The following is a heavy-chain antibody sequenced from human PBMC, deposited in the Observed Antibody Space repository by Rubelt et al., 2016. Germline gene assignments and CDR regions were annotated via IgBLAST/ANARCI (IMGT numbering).Heavy chain of an antibody. J-gene: IGHJ3*02. CDR1: GGSFSGYY. V-gene: IGHV4-34*02. CDR2: INHSGTT. CDR3: ARAEYSGYDSVAFDI. D-gene: IGHD5-12*01. Sequence: QVQLQQWGAGLLKPSETLSLTCAVFGGSFSGYYWSWIRQPPGKGLEWIGEINHSGTTNYNPSLKSRGTISVDTSKNQFSLNLSSVTAADTAVYYCARAEYSGYDSVAFDIWGQGTMVTVSS.